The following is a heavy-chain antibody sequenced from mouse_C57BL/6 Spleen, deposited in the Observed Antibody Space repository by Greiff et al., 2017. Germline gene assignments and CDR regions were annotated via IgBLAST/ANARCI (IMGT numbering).Heavy chain of an antibody. CDR2: IYPGSGST. V-gene: IGHV1-55*01. J-gene: IGHJ3*01. CDR3: ARESTSTLWWFAY. Sequence: QVQLKQSGAELVKPGASVKMSCKASGYTFTSYWITWVKQRPGQGLEWIGDIYPGSGSTNYNEKFKSKATLTVDTSSSTAYMQLSSLTSEDSAVYYCARESTSTLWWFAYWGQGTLVTVSA. CDR1: GYTFTSYW. D-gene: IGHD1-1*02.